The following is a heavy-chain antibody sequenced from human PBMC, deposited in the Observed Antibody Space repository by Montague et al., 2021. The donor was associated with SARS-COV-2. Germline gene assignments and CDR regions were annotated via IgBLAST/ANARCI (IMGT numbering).Heavy chain of an antibody. V-gene: IGHV3-20*01. Sequence: SLRLSCAVSGFTFDDYGMSCVRQAPGKGLEWVSGISRSGDRTAYGDSVKGRFTISRDNAKNSLYLQMNSLRVEDTAFYHCSRGGGMIRGVVDFWGQGILVSVSS. CDR3: SRGGGMIRGVVDF. D-gene: IGHD3-10*01. CDR2: ISRSGDRT. CDR1: GFTFDDYG. J-gene: IGHJ4*02.